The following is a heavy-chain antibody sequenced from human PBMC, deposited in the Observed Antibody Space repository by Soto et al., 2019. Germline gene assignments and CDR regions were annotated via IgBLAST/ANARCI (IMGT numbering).Heavy chain of an antibody. Sequence: SETLSLTCTVSGGSINNNNYYWGWVRQPPGKGLEWIASISRSGTTYYNPSLKSRVTISVDTSKNQFSLKLSSVTAADTAVYYCARRLYYDSSGFEGGGMDVWGQGTTVTVSS. J-gene: IGHJ6*02. CDR1: GGSINNNNYY. CDR3: ARRLYYDSSGFEGGGMDV. D-gene: IGHD3-22*01. V-gene: IGHV4-39*01. CDR2: ISRSGTT.